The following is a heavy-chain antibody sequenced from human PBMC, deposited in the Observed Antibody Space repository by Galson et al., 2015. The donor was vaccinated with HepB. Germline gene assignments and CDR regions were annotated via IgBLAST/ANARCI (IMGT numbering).Heavy chain of an antibody. CDR3: ARGRGKYSSSWYVGY. V-gene: IGHV3-11*06. J-gene: IGHJ4*02. Sequence: SLRLSCAASGFTFSDYYMSWIRQAPGKGLEWVSDISSRSSYTNYADSVKGRFTISRDNAKNSLYLQMNSLRVEDTAVYYCARGRGKYSSSWYVGYWGQGTLVTVSS. D-gene: IGHD6-13*01. CDR2: ISSRSSYT. CDR1: GFTFSDYY.